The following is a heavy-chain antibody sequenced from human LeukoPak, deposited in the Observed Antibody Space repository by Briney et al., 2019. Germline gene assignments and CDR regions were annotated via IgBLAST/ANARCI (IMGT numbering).Heavy chain of an antibody. CDR3: ARSSHNAYFYDTMNSSFDC. CDR1: GFTFSDYW. D-gene: IGHD3-22*01. J-gene: IGHJ4*02. CDR2: INQDDSEK. V-gene: IGHV3-7*01. Sequence: GGSLRLSCAASGFTFSDYWMGWVRQAPGKGLEWVANINQDDSEKFYVDSVKGRFTISRDNAKNSMYLQMNSLRAEDTAVYYCARSSHNAYFYDTMNSSFDCWGQGTLVTVSS.